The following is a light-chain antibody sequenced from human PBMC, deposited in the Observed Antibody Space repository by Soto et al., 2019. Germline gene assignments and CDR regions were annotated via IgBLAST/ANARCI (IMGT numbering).Light chain of an antibody. CDR1: QGISSY. CDR3: QQFNNYPFN. V-gene: IGKV1-9*01. J-gene: IGKJ3*01. Sequence: DIQLTQSPSFLSASVGDRVTITCRASQGISSYLAWYQQRPGKAPKLLIYGASTLQSGVPSRFSGSGSGTEFTLTITSLQPEDFATYYCQQFNNYPFNFGPGTKVDIK. CDR2: GAS.